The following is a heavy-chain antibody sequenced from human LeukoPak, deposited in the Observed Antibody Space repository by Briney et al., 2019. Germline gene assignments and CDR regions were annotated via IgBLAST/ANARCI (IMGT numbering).Heavy chain of an antibody. CDR1: GGSISSGGYY. J-gene: IGHJ4*02. V-gene: IGHV4-31*03. CDR2: IYYSGST. Sequence: SQTLSLTCTVSGGSISSGGYYWSCIRRHPGKGLEWIGYIYYSGSTYYNPSLKSRVTISVDTSKNQFSLKLSSVTAADTAVYYCAGGVVVVAATPYYFDYWGQGTLVTVSS. D-gene: IGHD2-15*01. CDR3: AGGVVVVAATPYYFDY.